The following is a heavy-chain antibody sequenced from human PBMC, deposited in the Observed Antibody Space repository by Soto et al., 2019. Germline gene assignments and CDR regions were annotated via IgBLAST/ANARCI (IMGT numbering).Heavy chain of an antibody. Sequence: SETLSLTCTVSGGSISSYYWSWIRQPPGKGLEWIGYIYYSGSTNYNPSLKSRVTISVDTSKNQFSLKLSSVTAADTAVYYCARVGRLLYRYSSGAFDIWGQGTMVTVSS. CDR2: IYYSGST. CDR1: GGSISSYY. D-gene: IGHD3-3*01. CDR3: ARVGRLLYRYSSGAFDI. J-gene: IGHJ3*02. V-gene: IGHV4-59*01.